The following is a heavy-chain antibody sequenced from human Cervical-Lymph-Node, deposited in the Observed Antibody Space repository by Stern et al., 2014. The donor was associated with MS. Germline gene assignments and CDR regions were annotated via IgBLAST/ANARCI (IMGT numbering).Heavy chain of an antibody. D-gene: IGHD2-15*01. V-gene: IGHV1-3*01. J-gene: IGHJ6*02. CDR1: GYTFTSYA. CDR2: INAGNGNT. Sequence: QVQLGQSGAEVKKPGASVKVSCKASGYTFTSYAMHWVRQAPGQRLEWMGWINAGNGNTKYSQKFQGRVTITRDTSASTAYMELSSLRSEDTAVYYCARDVRDCSGGSCYAYYYYGMDVWGQGTTVTVSS. CDR3: ARDVRDCSGGSCYAYYYYGMDV.